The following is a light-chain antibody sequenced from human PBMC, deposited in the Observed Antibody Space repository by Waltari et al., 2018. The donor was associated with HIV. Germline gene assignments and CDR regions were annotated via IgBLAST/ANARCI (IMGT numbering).Light chain of an antibody. J-gene: IGKJ1*01. Sequence: DIVMTQSPLALAVTHGEPASISCRSSRGPRQSNGYNYLDWYLQKPGQSPQLLIYFASNRASGAPDRFSGSGAGRDFTLKISRVEAEDVGVYYCMEALEVTFGQGTKVEIK. V-gene: IGKV2-28*01. CDR1: RGPRQSNGYNY. CDR3: MEALEVT. CDR2: FAS.